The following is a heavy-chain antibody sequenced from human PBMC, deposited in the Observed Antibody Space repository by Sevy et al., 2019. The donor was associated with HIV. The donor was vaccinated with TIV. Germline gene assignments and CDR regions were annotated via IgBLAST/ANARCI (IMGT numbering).Heavy chain of an antibody. D-gene: IGHD3-10*01. CDR1: GYRFISYW. V-gene: IGHV5-51*01. CDR2: IYPDDSET. CDR3: ARLIGDGSGNWAFGMDV. Sequence: GESLKISCQTSGYRFISYWIGWVRQTPGKGLEWMGIIYPDDSETRDSPSFEGQVTISADKSISTVFLQWRSLKASDTVIYYCARLIGDGSGNWAFGMDVWGQGTMVTVSS. J-gene: IGHJ6*02.